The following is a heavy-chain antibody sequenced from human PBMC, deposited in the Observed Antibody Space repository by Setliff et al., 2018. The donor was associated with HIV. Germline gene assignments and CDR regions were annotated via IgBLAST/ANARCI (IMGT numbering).Heavy chain of an antibody. J-gene: IGHJ6*03. D-gene: IGHD6-13*01. CDR1: GGSFSGYY. CDR3: VRVSCSSWYSIPRNYYYSMDV. Sequence: PSETLSLTCAVYGGSFSGYYWSWIRQPPGKGLEWIGEINHSGRTNYNPSLKSRVTTSVDTSKNQFSLRLSSVTAADTAVYYCVRVSCSSWYSIPRNYYYSMDVWGEGTTVTVSS. V-gene: IGHV4-34*01. CDR2: INHSGRT.